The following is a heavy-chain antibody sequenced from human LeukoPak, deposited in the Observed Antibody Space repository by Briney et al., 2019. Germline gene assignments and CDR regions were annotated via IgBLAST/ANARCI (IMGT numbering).Heavy chain of an antibody. D-gene: IGHD2-2*01. CDR2: INHSGST. J-gene: IGHJ6*02. CDR1: GGSFSGYY. V-gene: IGHV4-34*01. CDR3: ARGHIVVVPAAIDALGYYYYYGMDV. Sequence: SETLSLTCAVYGGSFSGYYWSWIRQPPGKGLEWIGEINHSGSTNYNPSLKSRVTISVDTSKNQFSLKLSSVTAADTAVYYCARGHIVVVPAAIDALGYYYYYGMDVWGQGTTVTVSS.